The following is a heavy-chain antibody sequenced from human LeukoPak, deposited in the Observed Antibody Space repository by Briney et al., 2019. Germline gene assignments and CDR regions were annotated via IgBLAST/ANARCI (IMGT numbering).Heavy chain of an antibody. CDR2: IKQDGSEE. CDR3: ASQLVFRSPFDY. V-gene: IGHV3-7*01. CDR1: GFTFSSYC. Sequence: GGSLRLSCAASGFTFSSYCMSWVRQAPGKGLEWVANIKQDGSEEYYVDSVKGRFTISRDNAKNSLYLQMNSLRDEDTAVYYCASQLVFRSPFDYWGQGTLVTVSS. J-gene: IGHJ4*02.